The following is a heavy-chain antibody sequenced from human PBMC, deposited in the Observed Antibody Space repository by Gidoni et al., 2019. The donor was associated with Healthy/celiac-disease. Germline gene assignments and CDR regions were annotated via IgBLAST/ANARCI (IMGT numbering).Heavy chain of an antibody. D-gene: IGHD1-20*01. CDR2: IICSGGST. V-gene: IGHV3-23*04. J-gene: IGHJ4*02. CDR1: GFTFSIYA. CDR3: AKLGDNFHYFDY. Sequence: EVQLVESGGGLVQPGGSRRLSCAASGFTFSIYAMSWVRQAPGNGLEWVSAIICSGGSTYYSDSVTGLFTISRDNSKNTLYLQMNSLSAEDTAVYYCAKLGDNFHYFDYWGQGTLVTVSS.